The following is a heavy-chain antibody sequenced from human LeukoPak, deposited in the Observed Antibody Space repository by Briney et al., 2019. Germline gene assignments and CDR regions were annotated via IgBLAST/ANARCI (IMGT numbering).Heavy chain of an antibody. Sequence: GGSLRLSCAASGFTVSSNYMTWARQAPGRGLEWVSVIYSGGSTYYADSVKGRFTIPRDNSKNTLYLQMNSLRTEDTAVYYCARSIAVGGNFDYWGQGTLVTVSS. D-gene: IGHD6-13*01. CDR3: ARSIAVGGNFDY. CDR1: GFTVSSNY. V-gene: IGHV3-53*01. CDR2: IYSGGST. J-gene: IGHJ4*02.